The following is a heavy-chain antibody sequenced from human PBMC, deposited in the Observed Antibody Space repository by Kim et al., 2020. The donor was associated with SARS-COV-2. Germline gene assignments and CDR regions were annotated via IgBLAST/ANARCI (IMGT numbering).Heavy chain of an antibody. CDR3: ARESAQGWGTSDFDY. V-gene: IGHV7-4-1*02. D-gene: IGHD6-19*01. Sequence: AQGFTGRFVFSLDTAVSTAYLQISSLKAEDTAVYYCARESAQGWGTSDFDYWGQGTLVTVSS. J-gene: IGHJ4*02.